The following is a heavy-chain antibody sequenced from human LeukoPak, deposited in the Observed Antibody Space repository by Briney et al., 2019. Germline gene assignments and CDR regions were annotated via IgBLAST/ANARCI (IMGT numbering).Heavy chain of an antibody. Sequence: PGGSLRLSCAASGFTFSRHWMHWVRQAPGKGLVWVSRINTDGSSTSYADSVKGRFTISRDNAKKTLYLQMNSLRAEDTAVYYCARDVIAAADTKLPDYWGQGTLVTVSS. CDR2: INTDGSST. J-gene: IGHJ4*02. CDR1: GFTFSRHW. V-gene: IGHV3-74*01. CDR3: ARDVIAAADTKLPDY. D-gene: IGHD6-13*01.